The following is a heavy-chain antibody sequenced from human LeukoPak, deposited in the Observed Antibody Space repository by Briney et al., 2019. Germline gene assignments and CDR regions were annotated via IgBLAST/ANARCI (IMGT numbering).Heavy chain of an antibody. V-gene: IGHV3-33*01. CDR1: GFTFSSYG. Sequence: PGGSLRLSCAASGFTFSSYGMHWVRQAPGKGLEWVAVIWYDGSNKYYADSVKGRFTISRDNSKNTLYLQMNSLRAEDTAVYYCARELQITGYYDFWSGYFDYWGQGTLVTVSS. D-gene: IGHD3-3*01. CDR3: ARELQITGYYDFWSGYFDY. CDR2: IWYDGSNK. J-gene: IGHJ4*02.